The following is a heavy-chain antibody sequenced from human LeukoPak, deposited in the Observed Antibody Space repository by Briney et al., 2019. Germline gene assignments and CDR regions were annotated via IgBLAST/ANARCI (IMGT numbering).Heavy chain of an antibody. J-gene: IGHJ4*02. CDR1: GDSVSSNSAA. CDR2: TYYRSKWYN. V-gene: IGHV6-1*01. D-gene: IGHD5-12*01. CDR3: ARGGGSFDY. Sequence: SQTLSLTCAISGDSVSSNSAAWNWIRQPPSRGLEWLGGTYYRSKWYNDYAVSVKSRITINPDTSKNHFSLQLNSVTPEDTAVYYCARGGGSFDYWGQGTLVTVSS.